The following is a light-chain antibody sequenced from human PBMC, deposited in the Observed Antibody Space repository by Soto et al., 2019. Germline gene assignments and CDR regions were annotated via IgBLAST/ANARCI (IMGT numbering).Light chain of an antibody. J-gene: IGKJ4*01. CDR3: QQYNNWPALT. Sequence: EIVMTQSPATLSVSPGERATLSCRASQSVSGNLARYQQKPGQAPRLLIYGASTRATGIPARFSGSGSGTEFTLSISSLQSEDFAVYYCQQYNNWPALTFGGGTKVDIK. V-gene: IGKV3-15*01. CDR1: QSVSGN. CDR2: GAS.